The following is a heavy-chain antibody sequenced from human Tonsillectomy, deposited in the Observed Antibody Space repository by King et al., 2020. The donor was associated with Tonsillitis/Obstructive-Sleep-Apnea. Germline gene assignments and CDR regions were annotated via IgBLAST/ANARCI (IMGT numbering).Heavy chain of an antibody. J-gene: IGHJ6*03. CDR3: ARDENYYYYYMDV. V-gene: IGHV3-30*04. Sequence: QLVQSGGGVVQPGRSLRLSCAASGFTFSGYAMHWVRQAPGKGLEWVAVISYDGSNKYYADSVKGRFTISRDISKNTLYLQMNSLRPEDTAVYYCARDENYYYYYMDVWGKGTTVTVSS. CDR2: ISYDGSNK. CDR1: GFTFSGYA.